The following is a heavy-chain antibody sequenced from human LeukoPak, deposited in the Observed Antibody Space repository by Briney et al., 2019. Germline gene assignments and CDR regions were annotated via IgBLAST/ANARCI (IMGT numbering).Heavy chain of an antibody. D-gene: IGHD2-2*01. V-gene: IGHV3-30-3*01. CDR2: MSYRGNNR. CDR1: GFTFSDYA. J-gene: IGHJ5*01. CDR3: ARIGHDLYQTFDS. Sequence: GRSLRLSCAASGFTFSDYAIHWVRQASGKGLELVAVMSYRGNNRYYADSVKGRFTISRDNSKSILYLQMNSLRAEDTALYYCARIGHDLYQTFDSWGHGTLITVSS.